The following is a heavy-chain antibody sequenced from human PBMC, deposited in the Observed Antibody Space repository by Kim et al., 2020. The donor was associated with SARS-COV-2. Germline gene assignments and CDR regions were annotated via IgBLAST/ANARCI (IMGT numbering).Heavy chain of an antibody. V-gene: IGHV4-4*02. Sequence: NYNPSLKSRVTISVDKSKNQFSLKLSSVTAADTAVYYCARDLHPNYGMDVWGQGTTVTVSS. J-gene: IGHJ6*02. CDR3: ARDLHPNYGMDV.